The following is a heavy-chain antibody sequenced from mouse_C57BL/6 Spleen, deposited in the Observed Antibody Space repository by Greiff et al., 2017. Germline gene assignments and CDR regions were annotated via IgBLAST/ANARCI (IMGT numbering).Heavy chain of an antibody. CDR1: GYAFSSSW. J-gene: IGHJ4*01. V-gene: IGHV1-82*01. Sequence: QVQLQQSGPELVKPGASVKISCKASGYAFSSSWMNWVKQRPGKGLEWIGRIYPGDGDTNYNGKFKGKATLTADKSSSTAYMQLSSLTSEDSAVYFCARVDYYGSSYVGYYAMDYWGKGTSVTVSS. D-gene: IGHD1-1*01. CDR2: IYPGDGDT. CDR3: ARVDYYGSSYVGYYAMDY.